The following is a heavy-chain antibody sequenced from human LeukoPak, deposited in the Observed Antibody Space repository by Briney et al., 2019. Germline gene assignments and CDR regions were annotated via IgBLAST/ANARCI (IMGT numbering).Heavy chain of an antibody. V-gene: IGHV4-39*07. Sequence: SETLSLTCTVSGGSISSSSYYWGWIRQPPGKGLEWIGSIYYSGSTYYNPSLKSRVTISVDTSKNRFSLKLSSVTAADTAVYYCARDLFPRLGPHYYDSSGYPTPVDYWGQGTLVTVSS. J-gene: IGHJ4*02. CDR3: ARDLFPRLGPHYYDSSGYPTPVDY. CDR1: GGSISSSSYY. D-gene: IGHD3-22*01. CDR2: IYYSGST.